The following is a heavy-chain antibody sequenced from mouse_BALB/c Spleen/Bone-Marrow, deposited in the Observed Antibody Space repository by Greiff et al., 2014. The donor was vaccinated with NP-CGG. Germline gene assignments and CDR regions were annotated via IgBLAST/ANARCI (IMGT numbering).Heavy chain of an antibody. CDR3: ARKGAMITHYYAMNY. Sequence: EVMLVESGGGLVQPGGSRKLSCAASGFTFSSIGMHWVRQAPEKGLEWVAYISNGSSTIYYADTVKGRFTISRDNPKNTLFLQMTSLRSEDTAMYYCARKGAMITHYYAMNYWGQGTSVTVSS. D-gene: IGHD2-4*01. CDR2: ISNGSSTI. J-gene: IGHJ4*01. CDR1: GFTFSSIG. V-gene: IGHV5-17*02.